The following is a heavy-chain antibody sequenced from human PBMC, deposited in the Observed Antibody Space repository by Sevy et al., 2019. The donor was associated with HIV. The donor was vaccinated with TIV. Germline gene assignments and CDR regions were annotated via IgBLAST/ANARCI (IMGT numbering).Heavy chain of an antibody. CDR3: ARDDRPRSMDF. D-gene: IGHD2-2*03. Sequence: GGSLRLSCAASRFTFSSYWMSWVRQVPGKGLEWVANINQDESEEDYVDSVKGRFTVSRDNAKNSLYLQMNSRRAEDTAVYYCARDDRPRSMDFWGQGTLVTVSS. V-gene: IGHV3-7*03. CDR2: INQDESEE. CDR1: RFTFSSYW. J-gene: IGHJ4*02.